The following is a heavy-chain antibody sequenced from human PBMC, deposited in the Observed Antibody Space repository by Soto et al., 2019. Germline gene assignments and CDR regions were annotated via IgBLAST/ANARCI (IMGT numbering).Heavy chain of an antibody. D-gene: IGHD2-21*02. CDR2: INPNSGGT. J-gene: IGHJ4*02. CDR1: GYTFTGYY. V-gene: IGHV1-2*04. Sequence: QVQLVQSGAEVKKPGASVKVSCKASGYTFTGYYMHWVRQAPGQGLEWMGWINPNSGGTNYAQKFQGWVTMTRDTSIRTAYMGLSRLKSDDTAVHDSARAHCGGDCYSGVDYWGQGTLVTVSS. CDR3: ARAHCGGDCYSGVDY.